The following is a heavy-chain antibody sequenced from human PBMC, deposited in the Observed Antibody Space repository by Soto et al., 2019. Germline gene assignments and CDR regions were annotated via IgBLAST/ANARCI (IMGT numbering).Heavy chain of an antibody. D-gene: IGHD3-22*01. CDR2: IYSGGST. CDR1: GFTVSSNY. J-gene: IGHJ6*02. Sequence: GGSLRLSCAASGFTVSSNYMSWVRQAPGKGLEWVSVIYSGGSTYYADSVKGRFTISRDNSKNTLYLQMNSLRAEDTAVYYCARDHRYYDSSGYYTNNYYYYGMDVWGQGTTVTVSS. CDR3: ARDHRYYDSSGYYTNNYYYYGMDV. V-gene: IGHV3-66*01.